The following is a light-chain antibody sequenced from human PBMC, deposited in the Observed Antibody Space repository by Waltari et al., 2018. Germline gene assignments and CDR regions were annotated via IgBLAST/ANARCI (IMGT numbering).Light chain of an antibody. Sequence: QSALTQPASVSGSPGQSITISCTGTSSDVGGYNYVSWYQQHPDKAPKLVIYDVSNRPSGVSNRSSGSKSGNTASLTISGLQAEDEADYYCSSYTSSSTRVFGGGTKLTVL. J-gene: IGLJ2*01. CDR3: SSYTSSSTRV. CDR1: SSDVGGYNY. CDR2: DVS. V-gene: IGLV2-14*01.